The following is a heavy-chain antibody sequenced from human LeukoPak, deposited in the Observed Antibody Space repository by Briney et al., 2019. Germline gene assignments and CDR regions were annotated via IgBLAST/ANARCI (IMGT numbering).Heavy chain of an antibody. D-gene: IGHD6-19*01. CDR2: VKQDGSET. Sequence: GGSLRLSCAASRFTLSNYWMSWVRQAPGKGLEWVANVKQDGSETYYVDSVKGRFTISRDNAKDSLSLQMNSLRAEDTAVYYCARQRGSGCLDYWGQGTLVTVSS. CDR1: RFTLSNYW. CDR3: ARQRGSGCLDY. V-gene: IGHV3-7*01. J-gene: IGHJ4*02.